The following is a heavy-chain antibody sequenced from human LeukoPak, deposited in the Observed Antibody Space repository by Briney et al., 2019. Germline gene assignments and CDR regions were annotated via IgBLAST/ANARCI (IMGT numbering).Heavy chain of an antibody. CDR1: GGSFSGYY. D-gene: IGHD6-13*01. Sequence: SETLSLTCAVYGGSFSGYYWGWIRQPPGKGLEWIGSIYYSGSTYYNPSLKSRVTISVDTSKNQFSLKLSSVTAADTAVYYCATTYSSSWLFDYWGQGTLVTVSS. V-gene: IGHV4-39*01. J-gene: IGHJ4*02. CDR2: IYYSGST. CDR3: ATTYSSSWLFDY.